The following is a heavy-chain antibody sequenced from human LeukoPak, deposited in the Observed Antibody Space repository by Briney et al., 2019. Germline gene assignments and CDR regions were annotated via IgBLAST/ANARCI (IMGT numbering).Heavy chain of an antibody. CDR3: ARDRSTDFWSGYYTNYFDY. J-gene: IGHJ4*02. CDR1: GFTFNNYW. CDR2: IKQDGSEK. D-gene: IGHD3-3*01. V-gene: IGHV3-7*01. Sequence: GSLRLSCAASGFTFNNYWMTWVRQAPGKGLEWVANIKQDGSEKYYVDSVKGRFTISRDNAKNSLYLQMNSLRAEDTAVYYCARDRSTDFWSGYYTNYFDYWGQGTLVTVSS.